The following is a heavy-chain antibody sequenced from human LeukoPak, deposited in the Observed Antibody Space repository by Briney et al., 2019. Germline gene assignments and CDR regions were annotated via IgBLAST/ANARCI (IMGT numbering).Heavy chain of an antibody. J-gene: IGHJ5*02. CDR3: ARGGYYGSGNDFRFDP. CDR2: IHYTGST. CDR1: GGSISDYY. Sequence: SETLSLTCTVSGGSISDYYWIWIRQSAGKGLECIGYIHYTGSTNYNPSLKSRVTISVDTSKNQFSLKLSSVTAADTAIYYCARGGYYGSGNDFRFDPWGQGTLVTVSS. D-gene: IGHD3-10*01. V-gene: IGHV4-59*01.